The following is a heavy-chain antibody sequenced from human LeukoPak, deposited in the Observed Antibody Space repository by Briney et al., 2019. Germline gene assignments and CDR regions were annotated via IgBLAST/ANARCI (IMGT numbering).Heavy chain of an antibody. D-gene: IGHD2-21*02. Sequence: GGSLRLSCAASRFTFDDYGMNWVRQAPGKGLEWVANIKEDGSEKYYVDSVRGRFTISRDNAKNSLFLQMNSLRAEDTAVYYCARDLQCGGDCHYDALDIWGQGTLVTVSS. V-gene: IGHV3-7*01. CDR3: ARDLQCGGDCHYDALDI. J-gene: IGHJ3*02. CDR2: IKEDGSEK. CDR1: RFTFDDYG.